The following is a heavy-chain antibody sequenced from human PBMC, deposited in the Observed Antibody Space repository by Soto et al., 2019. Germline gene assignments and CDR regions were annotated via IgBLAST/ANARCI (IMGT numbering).Heavy chain of an antibody. D-gene: IGHD2-15*01. CDR2: INHSGST. CDR1: GGSFSGYY. Sequence: QVQLQQWGAGLLKPSETLSLTCAVYGGSFSGYYWSWIRQPPGKGLEWIGEINHSGSTNYNPSLKSRVTISVDTSKNQFSLKLSSVTAADTAVYYCARGSRIVVVVAATFSWFDPWGQGTPVTVSS. CDR3: ARGSRIVVVVAATFSWFDP. J-gene: IGHJ5*02. V-gene: IGHV4-34*01.